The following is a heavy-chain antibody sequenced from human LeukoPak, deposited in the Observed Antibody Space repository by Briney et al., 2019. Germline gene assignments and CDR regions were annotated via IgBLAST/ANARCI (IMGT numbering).Heavy chain of an antibody. CDR2: ISAYNGNT. CDR1: GFTFTAYY. Sequence: GASVKVSCKASGFTFTAYYMHWVRQAPGQGLEWMGWISAYNGNTNYAQKLQGRVTMTTDTSTSTAYMELRSLRSDDTAVYYCARVSITMVRGYMDVWGKGTTVTISS. CDR3: ARVSITMVRGYMDV. V-gene: IGHV1-18*04. J-gene: IGHJ6*03. D-gene: IGHD3-10*01.